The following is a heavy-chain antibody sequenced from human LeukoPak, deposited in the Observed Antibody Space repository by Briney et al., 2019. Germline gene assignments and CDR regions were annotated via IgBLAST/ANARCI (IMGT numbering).Heavy chain of an antibody. J-gene: IGHJ4*02. D-gene: IGHD2-15*01. CDR3: ARCPVVPQAHYFDY. CDR2: IYYSGST. V-gene: IGHV4-39*01. CDR1: GGSISSTYYY. Sequence: SETLSLTCTVSGGSISSTYYYWAWIRQPPGKGLEWIGSIYYSGSTYYNPSLKSRVTISVDTSKNQFSLKLSSAAAPDTALYYCARCPVVPQAHYFDYWGQGTLVTVSS.